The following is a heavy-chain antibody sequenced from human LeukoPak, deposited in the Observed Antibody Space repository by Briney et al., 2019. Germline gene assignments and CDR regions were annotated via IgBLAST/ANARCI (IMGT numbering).Heavy chain of an antibody. CDR1: GFTVSNNY. CDR2: IYSGGST. CDR3: ASYSSLDY. V-gene: IGHV3-53*01. D-gene: IGHD3-22*01. Sequence: GGSLRLSCAASGFTVSNNYMSWVRQAPGKGLEWVSLIYSGGSTYYADSVKGRFTISIDNSKNTLYLQMNSLRAEDTAVYYCASYSSLDYWGQGTLVTVSS. J-gene: IGHJ4*02.